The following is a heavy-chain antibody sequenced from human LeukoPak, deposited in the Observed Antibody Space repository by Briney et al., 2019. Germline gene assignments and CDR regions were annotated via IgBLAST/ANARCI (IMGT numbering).Heavy chain of an antibody. Sequence: ASVKVSCKASGYTFTGYYMHWVRQAPGQGLEWMGWINPNSGGTNYAQKFQGRVTMTRDTSISTAYMELSRLRSDDTAVYYCARGRKPPRAIVVVPAATNWYFDLWGRGTLVTVSS. CDR1: GYTFTGYY. V-gene: IGHV1-2*02. J-gene: IGHJ2*01. CDR2: INPNSGGT. D-gene: IGHD2-2*01. CDR3: ARGRKPPRAIVVVPAATNWYFDL.